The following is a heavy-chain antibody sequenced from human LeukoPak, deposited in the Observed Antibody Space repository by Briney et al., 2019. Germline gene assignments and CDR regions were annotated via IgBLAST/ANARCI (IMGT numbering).Heavy chain of an antibody. Sequence: SETLSLTCAVYGGSFSGYYWSWIRQPPGKGREGSGEINHSGSTNYNPSLKSRVTISVDTSKNQFSLKLSSVTAAETAVYYCARRGYCSGGSCHLDAFDIWGQGTMVTVSS. V-gene: IGHV4-34*01. CDR3: ARRGYCSGGSCHLDAFDI. J-gene: IGHJ3*02. D-gene: IGHD2-15*01. CDR2: INHSGST. CDR1: GGSFSGYY.